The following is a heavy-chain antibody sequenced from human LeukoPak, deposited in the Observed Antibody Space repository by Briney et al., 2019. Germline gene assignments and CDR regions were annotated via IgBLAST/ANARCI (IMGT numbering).Heavy chain of an antibody. CDR3: ARDVSDFGELFTKPNYYFDY. Sequence: ASVKVSCKASGYTFTGYYIHWVRQAPGQGLEWMGWINPNSGGTNYAQKFQGRVTMTRDTSISTAYMELSRLRSDDTAVYYCARDVSDFGELFTKPNYYFDYWGQGTLVTVSS. CDR2: INPNSGGT. J-gene: IGHJ4*02. V-gene: IGHV1-2*02. CDR1: GYTFTGYY. D-gene: IGHD3-10*01.